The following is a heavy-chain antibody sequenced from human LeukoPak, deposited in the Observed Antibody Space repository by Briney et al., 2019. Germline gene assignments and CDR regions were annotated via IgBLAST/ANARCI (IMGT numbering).Heavy chain of an antibody. D-gene: IGHD6-6*01. CDR1: GYSFTSYW. CDR3: ARHELREQLVPCDY. CDR2: IYPGYTDT. J-gene: IGHJ4*02. Sequence: GESLKISCKGSGYSFTSYWIGWVRQMPGKGLEWMGIIYPGYTDTRYSPSFQGQVTISADKSISTAYLQWSSLKASDTAMYYCARHELREQLVPCDYWGQGTLVTVSS. V-gene: IGHV5-51*01.